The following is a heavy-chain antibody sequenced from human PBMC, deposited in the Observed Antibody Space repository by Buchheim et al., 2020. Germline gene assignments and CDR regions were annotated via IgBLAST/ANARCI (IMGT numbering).Heavy chain of an antibody. J-gene: IGHJ4*02. CDR3: AKRGGLGSYYPPQFDY. CDR2: ISGSGGST. V-gene: IGHV3-23*01. D-gene: IGHD3-10*01. CDR1: GFTFSSYV. Sequence: EVQLLESGGGLVQPGGSLRLSCAASGFTFSSYVMSWVRQAPGKGLEWVSAISGSGGSTYFPDSVKGRFTISRDNSKNTLYLQMNSLRAEDTAVYYCAKRGGLGSYYPPQFDYWGQGTL.